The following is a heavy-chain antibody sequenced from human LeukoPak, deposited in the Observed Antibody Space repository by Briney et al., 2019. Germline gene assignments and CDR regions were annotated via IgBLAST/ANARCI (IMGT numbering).Heavy chain of an antibody. CDR1: GFTFSSYA. CDR3: AREQQFDLGAFDI. D-gene: IGHD3-9*01. CDR2: ISYDGSNK. V-gene: IGHV3-30-3*01. Sequence: GGSLRLSCAASGFTFSSYAMHWVRQAPGKGLEWVAVISYDGSNKYYADSVKGRFTISRDNSKNTLYLQMNSLRAEDTAVYYCAREQQFDLGAFDIWGQGTMVTVSS. J-gene: IGHJ3*02.